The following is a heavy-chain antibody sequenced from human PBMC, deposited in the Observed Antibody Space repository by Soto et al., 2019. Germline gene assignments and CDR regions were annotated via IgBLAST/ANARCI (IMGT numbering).Heavy chain of an antibody. CDR3: ANADYYGSGSYGMDV. V-gene: IGHV3-30*18. CDR2: ISYDGSNK. Sequence: GGSLRLSCAASGFTFSSYGRHWVRQAPGKGLEWVAVISYDGSNKYYADSVKGRFTISRDNSKNTLYLQMNSLRAEDTAVYYWANADYYGSGSYGMDVWGQGTTVTVSS. J-gene: IGHJ6*02. CDR1: GFTFSSYG. D-gene: IGHD3-10*01.